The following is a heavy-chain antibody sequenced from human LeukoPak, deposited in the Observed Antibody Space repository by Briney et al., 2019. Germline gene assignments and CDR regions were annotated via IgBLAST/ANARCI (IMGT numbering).Heavy chain of an antibody. CDR2: ISGSGGST. Sequence: GGSLRLSCAASGFTFSSYAMSWVRQAPGEGLEWVSSISGSGGSTYYADSVRGRFTISRDNSKNTLYLQMNSLRAEDTAVYYCAKCVGSIAGYWGQGTLVTVSS. J-gene: IGHJ4*02. CDR3: AKCVGSIAGY. V-gene: IGHV3-23*01. CDR1: GFTFSSYA. D-gene: IGHD6-6*01.